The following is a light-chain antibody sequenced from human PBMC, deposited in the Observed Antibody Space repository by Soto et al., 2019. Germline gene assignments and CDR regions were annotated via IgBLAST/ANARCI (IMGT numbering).Light chain of an antibody. V-gene: IGLV2-11*01. Sequence: QSALTQPRSVSGSPGHSVTISCTGTSSDVGYYNYVSWYQQHPGKAPKLMIYDVNKRPSGVPDRFSGSKSGNTASLTISGLQADDEADYYCCSYAGSYTEVFGGGTKLTVL. CDR2: DVN. CDR3: CSYAGSYTEV. J-gene: IGLJ2*01. CDR1: SSDVGYYNY.